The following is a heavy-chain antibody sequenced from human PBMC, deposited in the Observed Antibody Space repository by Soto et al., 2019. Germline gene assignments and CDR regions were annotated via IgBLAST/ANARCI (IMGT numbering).Heavy chain of an antibody. CDR1: GFTFSSYA. Sequence: GVSLRLSCAASGFTFSSYAMSWVRQAPGKGLEWVSAISGSGGSTYYADSVKGRFTISRDNSKNTLYLQMNILRAEDTAVYYCAKEAYMRTMVRGVYYYYGMDVWGQGTTVTVSS. J-gene: IGHJ6*02. CDR2: ISGSGGST. V-gene: IGHV3-23*01. CDR3: AKEAYMRTMVRGVYYYYGMDV. D-gene: IGHD3-10*01.